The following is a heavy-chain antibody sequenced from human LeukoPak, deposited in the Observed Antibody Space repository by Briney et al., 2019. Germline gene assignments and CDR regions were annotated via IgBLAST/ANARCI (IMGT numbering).Heavy chain of an antibody. D-gene: IGHD2-2*01. CDR3: ARGQVPAARGYNWFDP. CDR1: GGSFIGYY. CDR2: INARGDT. J-gene: IGHJ5*02. Sequence: PSETLSLTRAVYGGSFIGYYTSWIRQPPGKGLEWIGEINARGDTNFNPSLKSRVTISVDTSKNQFSLRLTSMIAADTAVYYCARGQVPAARGYNWFDPWGQGTLVTVSS. V-gene: IGHV4-34*01.